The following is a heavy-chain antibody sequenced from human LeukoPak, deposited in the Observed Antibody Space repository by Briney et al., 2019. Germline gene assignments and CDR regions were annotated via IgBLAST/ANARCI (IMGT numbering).Heavy chain of an antibody. J-gene: IGHJ3*02. CDR3: AKLTYYYDSSGDPFRGMDAFDI. V-gene: IGHV3-33*06. D-gene: IGHD3-22*01. CDR1: GFTFSSYG. CDR2: IWYDGSNK. Sequence: GRSLRLSCAASGFTFSSYGMHWVRQAPGKGLEWVAVIWYDGSNKYYADSVKGRFTISRDNSKNTLYLQMNSLRAEDTAVYYCAKLTYYYDSSGDPFRGMDAFDIWGQGTMVTVSS.